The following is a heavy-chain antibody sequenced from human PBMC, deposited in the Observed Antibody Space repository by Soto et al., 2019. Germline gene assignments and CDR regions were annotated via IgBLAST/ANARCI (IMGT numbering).Heavy chain of an antibody. CDR2: INPNSGAT. J-gene: IGHJ4*02. V-gene: IGHV1-2*02. CDR3: ARDAVSTIGDFDY. CDR1: GCTFTGYY. D-gene: IGHD5-12*01. Sequence: GASVKVSCKASGCTFTGYYMHWVRQAPGQGLEWMGWINPNSGATNQAQKFQGRVTMARDTSISTAYLELSRLTSDDTAVYYCARDAVSTIGDFDYWGQGTLVTVSS.